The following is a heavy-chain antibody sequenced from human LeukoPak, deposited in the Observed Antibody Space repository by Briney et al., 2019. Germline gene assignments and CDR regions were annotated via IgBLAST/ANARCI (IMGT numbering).Heavy chain of an antibody. V-gene: IGHV4-59*01. CDR1: GGSISSYY. CDR2: IYYSGST. CDR3: ARGLSSSDYYYYMDV. J-gene: IGHJ6*03. Sequence: SETLSLTCTVSGGSISSYYWSWIRQPPGKGLEWIGYIYYSGSTNYNPSLKSRVTISVDTSKNQFSLKLSSVTAADTAVYYCARGLSSSDYYYYMDVWSKGTTVTVSS. D-gene: IGHD6-6*01.